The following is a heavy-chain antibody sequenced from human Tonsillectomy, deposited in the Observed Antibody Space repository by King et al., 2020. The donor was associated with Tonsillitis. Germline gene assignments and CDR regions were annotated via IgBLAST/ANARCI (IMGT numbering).Heavy chain of an antibody. CDR3: ARGGDYYDMGY. Sequence: VQLVESGGGLVKPGGSLRLSCAASGFTFSSFSMNWVRQAPGGGLEWVSSIGIGSSYIYYADSVKGRFTISRDNAKNSLYLQMNSLRAEDTAVYYCARGGDYYDMGYWGQGTLVTVSS. D-gene: IGHD3-22*01. V-gene: IGHV3-21*01. CDR1: GFTFSSFS. CDR2: IGIGSSYI. J-gene: IGHJ4*02.